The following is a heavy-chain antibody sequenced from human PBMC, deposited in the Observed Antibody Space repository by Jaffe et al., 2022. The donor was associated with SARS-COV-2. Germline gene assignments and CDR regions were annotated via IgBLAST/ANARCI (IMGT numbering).Heavy chain of an antibody. CDR2: ISSSSSYI. CDR1: GFTFSSYS. CDR3: ARADLYNWKLFGSGDIDY. V-gene: IGHV3-21*01. J-gene: IGHJ4*02. Sequence: EVQLVESGGGLVKPGGSLRLSCAASGFTFSSYSMNWVRQAPGKGLEWVSSISSSSSYIYYADSVKGRFTISRDNAKNSLYLQMNSLRAEDTAVYYCARADLYNWKLFGSGDIDYWGQGTLVTVSS. D-gene: IGHD1-20*01.